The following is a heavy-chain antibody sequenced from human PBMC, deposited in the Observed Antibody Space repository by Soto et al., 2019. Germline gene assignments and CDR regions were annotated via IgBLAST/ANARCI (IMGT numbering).Heavy chain of an antibody. CDR1: GYTFTSYY. J-gene: IGHJ4*02. CDR3: ARGGYYYDSSGYYKMNY. Sequence: ASVKVSCKASGYTFTSYYMHWVRQPPGQELEWMGIINPSGGRTSYAQKFQSRVTMTRDTSTSTVYMELSSLRSEDTAVYYCARGGYYYDSSGYYKMNYWGQGTLVTVSS. D-gene: IGHD3-22*01. CDR2: INPSGGRT. V-gene: IGHV1-46*01.